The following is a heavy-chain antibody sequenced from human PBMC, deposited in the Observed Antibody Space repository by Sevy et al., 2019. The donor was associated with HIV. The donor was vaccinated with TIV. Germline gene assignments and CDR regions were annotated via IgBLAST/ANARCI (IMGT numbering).Heavy chain of an antibody. CDR1: GFNFRNFW. V-gene: IGHV3-7*03. CDR3: VRDKEVGASILDA. J-gene: IGHJ5*02. CDR2: IKKDGSEA. D-gene: IGHD1-26*01. Sequence: GGSLRLSCVASGFNFRNFWMSWARKAQGKGRKCVADIKKDGSEAYYVDSVKGRFTISRDNAKNSLYLQMNSLRDEDTAMYFCVRDKEVGASILDAWGQGTPVTVSS.